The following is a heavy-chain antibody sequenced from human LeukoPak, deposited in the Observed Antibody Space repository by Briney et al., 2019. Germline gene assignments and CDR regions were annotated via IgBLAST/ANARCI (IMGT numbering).Heavy chain of an antibody. CDR3: ARAATGTYGGFDY. CDR1: DGSISSYY. Sequence: SETLSLTCTVSDGSISSYYWSWIRQPPGKGLEGIGYIYYTGRTDYNPSLKSRVTILVDTSKNQFSLSLSSVTAADTAVYYCARAATGTYGGFDYWGQGTLVTVSS. CDR2: IYYTGRT. J-gene: IGHJ4*02. V-gene: IGHV4-59*01. D-gene: IGHD1-1*01.